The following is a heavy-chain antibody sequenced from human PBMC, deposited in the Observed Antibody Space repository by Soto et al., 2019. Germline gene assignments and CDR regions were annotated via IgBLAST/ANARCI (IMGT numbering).Heavy chain of an antibody. D-gene: IGHD3-10*01. J-gene: IGHJ6*02. CDR2: ISYDGSTK. CDR1: GFTFSSYG. Sequence: QVQLVESGGGVVQPGRALRLSCAASGFTFSSYGMHWVRQAPGKGLEWVAVISYDGSTKYYADSVKCRFTISRDNSKNTLYLQMNSLRADDTAVYYCAKAQRRGVRGVITYYYGMDVWGQGTTVTVSS. V-gene: IGHV3-30*18. CDR3: AKAQRRGVRGVITYYYGMDV.